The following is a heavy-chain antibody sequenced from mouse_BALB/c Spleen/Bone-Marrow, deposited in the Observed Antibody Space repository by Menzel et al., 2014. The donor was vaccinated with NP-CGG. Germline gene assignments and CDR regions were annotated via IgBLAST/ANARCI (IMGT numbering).Heavy chain of an antibody. D-gene: IGHD1-2*01. V-gene: IGHV4-2*02. CDR3: ARLGYYGCFAY. CDR1: GFDFSGYW. J-gene: IGHJ2*01. Sequence: EVQLVESGGGLVQPGGSLILSCAAPGFDFSGYWMSWARQAPGKGQEWIGEINPGSSTINYTPSLKDKFIISRDNAKKTLYLQINKVRSEDTALYYCARLGYYGCFAYWGQGTTLTVSS. CDR2: INPGSSTI.